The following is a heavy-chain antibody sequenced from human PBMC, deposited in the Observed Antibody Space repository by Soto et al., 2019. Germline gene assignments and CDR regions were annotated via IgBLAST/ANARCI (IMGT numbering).Heavy chain of an antibody. Sequence: PGGSLRLSCAASGFTFSSYGMHWVRQAPGKGLEWVAVIWYDGSNKYYADSVKGRFTISRDNSKNTLYLQMNSLRAEDTAVYYCARDGYGSGSSELYYYYYYMDVWGKGTTVTVSS. J-gene: IGHJ6*03. D-gene: IGHD3-10*01. V-gene: IGHV3-33*01. CDR1: GFTFSSYG. CDR2: IWYDGSNK. CDR3: ARDGYGSGSSELYYYYYYMDV.